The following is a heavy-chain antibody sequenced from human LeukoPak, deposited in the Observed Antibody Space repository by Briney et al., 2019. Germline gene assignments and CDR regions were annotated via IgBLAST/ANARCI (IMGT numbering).Heavy chain of an antibody. Sequence: GGSRRLSCAASGFTFSTYAMLWVRRAPGKGLEGVAVISYDEENKSYADSVKGRFTISRDNSKNTLYLQMSSLRPDDTAVYFCARCSATGRTPDYWGQGTLVAVSS. CDR3: ARCSATGRTPDY. J-gene: IGHJ4*02. D-gene: IGHD1-1*01. CDR2: ISYDEENK. V-gene: IGHV3-30*04. CDR1: GFTFSTYA.